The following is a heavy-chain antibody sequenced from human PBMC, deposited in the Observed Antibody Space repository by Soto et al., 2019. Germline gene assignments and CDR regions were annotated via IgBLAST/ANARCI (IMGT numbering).Heavy chain of an antibody. J-gene: IGHJ4*02. CDR1: GFTFSSYG. CDR3: AKLAKDYSSPDY. Sequence: ESGGGVVQPGRSLRLSCAASGFTFSSYGMHWVRQAPGKGLEWVAVISYDGSNKYYADSVKGRFTISRDNSKNTLYLQMNSLRAEDTAVYYCAKLAKDYSSPDYWGQGTLVTVSS. V-gene: IGHV3-30*18. CDR2: ISYDGSNK. D-gene: IGHD6-13*01.